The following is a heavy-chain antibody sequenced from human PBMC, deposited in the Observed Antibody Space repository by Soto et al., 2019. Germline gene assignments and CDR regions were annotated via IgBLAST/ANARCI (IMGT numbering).Heavy chain of an antibody. Sequence: ASVKVSCKASGYTFTSYAMHWVRQAPGQRLEWMGWINAGNGNTKYSQKFQGRVTITRDTSASTAYMELSSLRSEDTAVYYCARERNTRGPGYSYGFWGQGTLVTVSS. CDR1: GYTFTSYA. V-gene: IGHV1-3*01. CDR3: ARERNTRGPGYSYGF. D-gene: IGHD5-18*01. CDR2: INAGNGNT. J-gene: IGHJ4*02.